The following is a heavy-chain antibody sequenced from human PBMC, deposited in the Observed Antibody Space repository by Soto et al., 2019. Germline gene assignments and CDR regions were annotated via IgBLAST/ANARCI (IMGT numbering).Heavy chain of an antibody. D-gene: IGHD2-2*01. CDR2: IDPSDSYT. CDR3: ASSPRGYCSSTSCRELGNYYGMDV. V-gene: IGHV5-10-1*01. J-gene: IGHJ6*02. Sequence: GESLKFSCKGSGYSFTSYWISWVRQMPGKGLEWMGRIDPSDSYTNYSPSFQGHVTISADESISTAYLQWSSLKASDTAMYYCASSPRGYCSSTSCRELGNYYGMDVWGQGTTVTVSS. CDR1: GYSFTSYW.